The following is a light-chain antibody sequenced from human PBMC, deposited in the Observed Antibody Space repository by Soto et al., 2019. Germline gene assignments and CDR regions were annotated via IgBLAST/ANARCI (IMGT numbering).Light chain of an antibody. CDR3: QQYGGPPTP. V-gene: IGKV3-20*01. CDR2: GAS. CDR1: QSVTTR. J-gene: IGKJ5*01. Sequence: IVLTQSPGTLSLSPGERVTLSCRASQSVTTRLAWYQHKPGQAPTLLMSGASNRASGVPVRFSGSGSGTDFPLPITSLGLKVFAMYYCQQYGGPPTPFGLGTRLEIK.